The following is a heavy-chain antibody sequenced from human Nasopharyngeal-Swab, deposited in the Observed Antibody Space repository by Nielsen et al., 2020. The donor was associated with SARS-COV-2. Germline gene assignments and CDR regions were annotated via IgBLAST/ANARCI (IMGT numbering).Heavy chain of an antibody. J-gene: IGHJ4*02. V-gene: IGHV1-8*01. CDR1: AYSSPAYD. D-gene: IGHD1-26*01. CDR3: ARGYMGGATTPDY. CDR2: MTPHNDKT. Sequence: PSVKVSCKASAYSSPAYDINWVRPATAQGLEWMGWMTPHNDKTGYPQKFQGRVTMTRDTSISTTYMELSSLRSDDTAVYYCARGYMGGATTPDYWGQGTLVTVSS.